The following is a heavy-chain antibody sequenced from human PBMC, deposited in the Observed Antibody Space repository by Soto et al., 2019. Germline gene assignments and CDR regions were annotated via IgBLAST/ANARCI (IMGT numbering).Heavy chain of an antibody. CDR3: ARDPSPYTSGWYGIDF. CDR2: MSYGGTNK. Sequence: GWSLRLSCTSSVFMFSAYAMLWVRQAPGKGLEWVAAMSYGGTNKYYADSLKGRFTISRDNSKNTLFLQMSSLTADDSAVYYCARDPSPYTSGWYGIDFWGLGTLVTVSS. V-gene: IGHV3-30-3*01. D-gene: IGHD6-19*01. CDR1: VFMFSAYA. J-gene: IGHJ4*01.